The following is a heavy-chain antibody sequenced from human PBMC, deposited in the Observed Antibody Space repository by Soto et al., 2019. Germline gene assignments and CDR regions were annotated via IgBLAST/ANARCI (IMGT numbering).Heavy chain of an antibody. CDR1: GFSLTTSGVG. D-gene: IGHD3-3*01. Sequence: QITLNESGPTVVRPTETLTLTCRFSGFSLTTSGVGVGWIRQSPGKAPEWLALIYWDDDKRYSAYLKSRLINTKDTSKNQVVLTVSDLDPTDTATYYCAHRVLRTVFGLVTTTAIYFDFWGQGTPVAVSS. J-gene: IGHJ4*02. V-gene: IGHV2-5*02. CDR2: IYWDDDK. CDR3: AHRVLRTVFGLVTTTAIYFDF.